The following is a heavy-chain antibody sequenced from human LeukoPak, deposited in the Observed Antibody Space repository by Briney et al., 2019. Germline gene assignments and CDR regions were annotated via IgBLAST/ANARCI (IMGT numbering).Heavy chain of an antibody. Sequence: GGSLRLSCAASGFTFSSYSMTWVRQAPGKGLEWVSYISSSSSTIYYADSVKGRFTISRDNAKNSLYLQMNSLRDEDTAVYYCARESPRGDYDSSGYYYYYYGMDVWGQGTTVTVSS. V-gene: IGHV3-48*02. CDR2: ISSSSSTI. D-gene: IGHD3-22*01. CDR1: GFTFSSYS. J-gene: IGHJ6*02. CDR3: ARESPRGDYDSSGYYYYYYGMDV.